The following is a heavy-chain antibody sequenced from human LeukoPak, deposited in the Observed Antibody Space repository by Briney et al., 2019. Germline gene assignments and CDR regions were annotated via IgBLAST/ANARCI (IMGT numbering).Heavy chain of an antibody. CDR1: GGSISSHY. V-gene: IGHV4-59*11. D-gene: IGHD3-10*01. J-gene: IGHJ6*04. CDR3: ARVRIMVRGGGMDV. CDR2: IYYSGST. Sequence: SETLSLTCTVSGGSISSHYWSWIRQPPGKGLEWIGYIYYSGSTNYNPSLKSRVTISVDTSKNQFSLKLISVTAADTAVYYCARVRIMVRGGGMDVWGKGTTVTVST.